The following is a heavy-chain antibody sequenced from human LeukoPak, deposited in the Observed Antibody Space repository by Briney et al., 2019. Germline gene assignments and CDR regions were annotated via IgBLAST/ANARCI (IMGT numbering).Heavy chain of an antibody. Sequence: GGSLRLSCAASGFTFKDYAMHWVRHVPGKGLEWVSGINWNSNSIGYAGSVKGRFTISRDNAKNSLYLQMNSLRAEDTALYYCAKGSGYSSGWATFDYWGQGTLVTVSS. CDR1: GFTFKDYA. CDR2: INWNSNSI. V-gene: IGHV3-9*01. J-gene: IGHJ4*02. CDR3: AKGSGYSSGWATFDY. D-gene: IGHD6-19*01.